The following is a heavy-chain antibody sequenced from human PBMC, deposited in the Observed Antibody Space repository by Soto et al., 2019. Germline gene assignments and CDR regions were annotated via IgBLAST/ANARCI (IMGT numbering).Heavy chain of an antibody. CDR2: VTGGNGDT. CDR3: ARDSGIRGPSGDLDY. V-gene: IGHV1-3*01. Sequence: QVPLVQSGAEVKEPGASVKVSCRASGYTFMSHVMHWVRQAPGQRLEWMGWVTGGNGDTKYSQNFQDRVTITRDTPATTAYMELSRLTSEDTAVYYCARDSGIRGPSGDLDYWGQGTLVTVSS. D-gene: IGHD1-20*01. J-gene: IGHJ4*02. CDR1: GYTFMSHV.